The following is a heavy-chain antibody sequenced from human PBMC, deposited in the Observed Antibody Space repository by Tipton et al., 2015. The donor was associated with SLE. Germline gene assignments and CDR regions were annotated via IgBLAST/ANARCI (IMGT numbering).Heavy chain of an antibody. CDR3: ARGPLLDL. D-gene: IGHD5/OR15-5a*01. V-gene: IGHV4-34*01. J-gene: IGHJ2*01. CDR2: INHSGST. CDR1: GFTFSSYA. Sequence: LRLSCAASGFTFSSYAMSWIRQPPGKGLEWIGEINHSGSTYYNPSLKSRVTISVDTSKNQFSLKLSSVTAADTAVYYCARGPLLDLWGRGTLVTVSS.